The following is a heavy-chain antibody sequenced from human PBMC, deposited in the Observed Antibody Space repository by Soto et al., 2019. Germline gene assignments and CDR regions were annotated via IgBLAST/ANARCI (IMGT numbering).Heavy chain of an antibody. CDR3: AREYSSSLFIYYYGMDV. Sequence: GESLRLSCAASGFTFSSYWMHWVRQAPGKGLVWVSRINSDGSSTSYADSVKGRFTISRDNAKNTLYLQMNSLRAEDTAVYYCAREYSSSLFIYYYGMDVWGQGTTVTVSS. CDR2: INSDGSST. V-gene: IGHV3-74*01. CDR1: GFTFSSYW. J-gene: IGHJ6*02. D-gene: IGHD6-6*01.